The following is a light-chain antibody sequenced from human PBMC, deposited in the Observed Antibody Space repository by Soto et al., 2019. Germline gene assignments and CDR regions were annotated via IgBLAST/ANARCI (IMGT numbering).Light chain of an antibody. CDR3: QQRSSWPLT. CDR1: ESVSNSH. Sequence: EIVLTQSPGTLSLSPGERATLSCRVSESVSNSHLAWYRQKPGQAPRLLIYDTFNRASDVPDRFSGSGSGTVFTLTISNVAPEDAAIYYCQQRSSWPLTFGGGTKVEIK. J-gene: IGKJ4*01. CDR2: DTF. V-gene: IGKV3D-20*02.